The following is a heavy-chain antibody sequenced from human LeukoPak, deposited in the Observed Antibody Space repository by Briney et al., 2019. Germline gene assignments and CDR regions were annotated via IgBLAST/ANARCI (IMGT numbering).Heavy chain of an antibody. CDR1: GGSISSGDYY. CDR2: IYYSGST. V-gene: IGHV4-30-4*01. Sequence: SETLSLTCTVSGGSISSGDYYWSWIRQPPGKGLEWIGYIYYSGSTYYSPSLKSRVTISVDTSKNQFSLKLSSVTAADTAVYYCASAMKDAFDIWGQGTMVTVSS. CDR3: ASAMKDAFDI. J-gene: IGHJ3*02.